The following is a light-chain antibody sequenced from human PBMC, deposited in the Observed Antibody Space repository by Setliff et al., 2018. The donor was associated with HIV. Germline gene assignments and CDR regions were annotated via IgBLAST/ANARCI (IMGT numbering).Light chain of an antibody. J-gene: IGLJ1*01. CDR2: EVT. V-gene: IGLV2-23*02. CDR1: SSDVGSYKL. CDR3: CSYAGSGTLYV. Sequence: QSALAQPASVSGSPGQSITISCTGTSSDVGSYKLVSWYQQHPGKAPKVMIYEVTKRPSRVSNRFSGSKSANTASLTISGLQAEDEADYYCCSYAGSGTLYVFGTGTKVTVL.